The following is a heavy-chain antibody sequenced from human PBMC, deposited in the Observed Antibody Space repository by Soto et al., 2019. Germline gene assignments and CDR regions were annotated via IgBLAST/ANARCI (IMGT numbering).Heavy chain of an antibody. V-gene: IGHV3-48*03. J-gene: IGHJ6*02. Sequence: GGSLRLSCAASGFTFSSYEMNWVRQAPGKGLEWVSYISSSGSTIYYADSVKGRFTISRDNAKNSLYLQMNSLRAEDTAVYYCAPLPPHGMDVWGQGTTVTVSS. CDR2: ISSSGSTI. CDR1: GFTFSSYE. CDR3: APLPPHGMDV.